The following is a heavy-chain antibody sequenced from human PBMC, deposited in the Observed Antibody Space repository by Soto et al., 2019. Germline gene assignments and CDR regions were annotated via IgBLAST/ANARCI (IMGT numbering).Heavy chain of an antibody. J-gene: IGHJ4*02. CDR1: GFTFSSYA. V-gene: IGHV3-23*01. Sequence: EVQLLESEGGLVQFGGSLRLSCAASGFTFSSYAMSWVRQAPGKGLEWVSAISGSGGSTYYADSVKGRFTISRDNSKNTLYLQMNSLRAEDTAVYYCAKDAGDYNWSFDYWGQGTLVTVSS. D-gene: IGHD1-20*01. CDR2: ISGSGGST. CDR3: AKDAGDYNWSFDY.